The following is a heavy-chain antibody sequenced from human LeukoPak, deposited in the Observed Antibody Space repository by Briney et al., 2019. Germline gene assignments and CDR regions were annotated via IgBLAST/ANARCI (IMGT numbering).Heavy chain of an antibody. J-gene: IGHJ4*02. CDR3: ARGSEAAATLDY. CDR1: GGSISSSNW. CDR2: IYHSRST. D-gene: IGHD6-13*01. V-gene: IGHV4-4*02. Sequence: PSETLSLTCAVSGGSISSSNWWRWVRQPPGKGLEWIGEIYHSRSTNYNPSLKSRVTISVDKSKNQFSLKLSSVTAADTAVYYCARGSEAAATLDYWGQGTLVTVSS.